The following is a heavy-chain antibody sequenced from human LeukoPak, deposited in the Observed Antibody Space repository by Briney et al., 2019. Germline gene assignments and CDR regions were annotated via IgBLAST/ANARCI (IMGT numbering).Heavy chain of an antibody. D-gene: IGHD2-21*02. V-gene: IGHV4-30-4*08. CDR2: IYYSRST. CDR1: GGSISSGDYN. J-gene: IGHJ4*02. CDR3: ARDRVVTTNYFDY. Sequence: SQTLSLTCTVSGGSISSGDYNWSWIRQPPGKGLEWIGYIYYSRSTYYNPSLKSRVTISVDTSKNQFSLKLSSVTAADTAVYYCARDRVVTTNYFDYWGQGTLVTVSS.